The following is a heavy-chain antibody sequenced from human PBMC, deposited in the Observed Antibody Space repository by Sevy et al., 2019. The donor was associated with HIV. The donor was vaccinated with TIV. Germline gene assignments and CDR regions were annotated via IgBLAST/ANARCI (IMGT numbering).Heavy chain of an antibody. V-gene: IGHV4-59*12. D-gene: IGHD5-18*01. CDR3: ARVVTGNRGVDP. CDR1: GGSISSYY. Sequence: SGTLSLTCTVSGGSISSYYWSWIRQPPGKGLEWIGYIYYSGSTNYNPSLKSRVTISVDTSKNQFSLKLSSVTAADTAVYYCARVVTGNRGVDPWGQGTLVTVSS. J-gene: IGHJ5*02. CDR2: IYYSGST.